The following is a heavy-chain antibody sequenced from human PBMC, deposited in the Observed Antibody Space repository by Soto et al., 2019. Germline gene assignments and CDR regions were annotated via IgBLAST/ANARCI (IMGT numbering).Heavy chain of an antibody. Sequence: GASVKVSCKASGYTFTGYYMHWVRQAPGQGLEWMGWISPNSGGTNYAQKFQGRVTMTRDTSISTAYMEMSRLRSDDTAVYYCARLSTARSGWLPAEYFQHWGQGTLVTVSS. CDR1: GYTFTGYY. CDR3: ARLSTARSGWLPAEYFQH. J-gene: IGHJ1*01. V-gene: IGHV1-2*02. CDR2: ISPNSGGT. D-gene: IGHD6-19*01.